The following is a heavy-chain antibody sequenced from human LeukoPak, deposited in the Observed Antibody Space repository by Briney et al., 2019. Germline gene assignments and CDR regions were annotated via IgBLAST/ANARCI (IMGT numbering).Heavy chain of an antibody. Sequence: ASVKVSCKASGGTFSSYAISWVRQAPGQGLEWMGRIIPIFGTANYAQKFQGRVTITTDESTSTAYMELSSLRSEDTAVYYCASGGYSYGIYFDYWGQGTLVTVSS. V-gene: IGHV1-69*05. CDR1: GGTFSSYA. CDR2: IIPIFGTA. CDR3: ASGGYSYGIYFDY. D-gene: IGHD5-18*01. J-gene: IGHJ4*02.